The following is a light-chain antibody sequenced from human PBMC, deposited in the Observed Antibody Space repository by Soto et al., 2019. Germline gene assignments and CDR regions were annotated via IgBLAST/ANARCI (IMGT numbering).Light chain of an antibody. Sequence: QSALTQPASVSGSPGQSITISCTGTSSDVGGYNYVSWYQQHPGKAPKLMIYEVSNRPSGVSNRFSGSKSGNTASLTISGLQAEDEAEYYCSSYTSSFRVFGGGTKLTVL. J-gene: IGLJ2*01. V-gene: IGLV2-14*01. CDR1: SSDVGGYNY. CDR3: SSYTSSFRV. CDR2: EVS.